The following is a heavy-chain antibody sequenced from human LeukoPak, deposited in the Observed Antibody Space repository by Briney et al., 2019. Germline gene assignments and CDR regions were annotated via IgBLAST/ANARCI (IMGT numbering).Heavy chain of an antibody. CDR1: GFTFSSYA. J-gene: IGHJ5*02. Sequence: GGSLRLSCAASGFTFSSYALHWVRQAPGKGLEWVALISYDGGNKYYADSVKGRLTISRDNSKNTLYLQMNSLRAEDTAVYYCARGSSGYYYENWFDPWGQGTLVTVSS. CDR3: ARGSSGYYYENWFDP. CDR2: ISYDGGNK. V-gene: IGHV3-30*01. D-gene: IGHD3-22*01.